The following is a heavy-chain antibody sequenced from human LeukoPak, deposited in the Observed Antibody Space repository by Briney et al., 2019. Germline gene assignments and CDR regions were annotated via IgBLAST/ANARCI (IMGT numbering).Heavy chain of an antibody. CDR1: GFTFRSYG. CDR3: AKGGNDYYYYGMDV. J-gene: IGHJ6*02. Sequence: GGSLRLSCAGSGFTFRSYGMHWVRQAPGKGLEWVAVISYDGSNKYYGDSVKGRFTISRDNSKNTLYLQMNSLRAEDTAVYYCAKGGNDYYYYGMDVWGQGTTVTVSS. CDR2: ISYDGSNK. D-gene: IGHD3-10*01. V-gene: IGHV3-30*18.